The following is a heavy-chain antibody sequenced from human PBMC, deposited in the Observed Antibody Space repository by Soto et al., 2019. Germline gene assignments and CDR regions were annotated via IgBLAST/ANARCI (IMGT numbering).Heavy chain of an antibody. V-gene: IGHV1-18*01. CDR3: ARDPAFLGFGGGLRVGHWFDS. J-gene: IGHJ5*01. CDR1: GYSFTSYG. Sequence: QVQLVQSGAEVRTPGASVNVSCKTSGYSFTSYGITWVRQAPGQGLEWMGWISAYRGETNYAQKFQGRVTLTTDTSTATAYMELRSLRSDDTAIYYCARDPAFLGFGGGLRVGHWFDSWGQGTLVTVSS. CDR2: ISAYRGET. D-gene: IGHD3-10*01.